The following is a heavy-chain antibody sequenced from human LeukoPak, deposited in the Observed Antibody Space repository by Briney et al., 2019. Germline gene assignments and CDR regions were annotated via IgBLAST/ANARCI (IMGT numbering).Heavy chain of an antibody. J-gene: IGHJ4*02. V-gene: IGHV4-59*01. CDR2: IYYSGST. D-gene: IGHD3-22*01. Sequence: SETLSLTCTVSGGSISSYYWSWIRQPPGKGLEWIGYIYYSGSTNYNPSLKSRVTISVDTSKNQFSLKLSSVTAADTAVYYCARGVPYYYDSSGYYLDYWGQGTLVTVSS. CDR1: GGSISSYY. CDR3: ARGVPYYYDSSGYYLDY.